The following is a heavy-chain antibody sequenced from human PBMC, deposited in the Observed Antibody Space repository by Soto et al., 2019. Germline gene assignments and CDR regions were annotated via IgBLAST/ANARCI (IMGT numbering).Heavy chain of an antibody. V-gene: IGHV4-34*01. D-gene: IGHD6-13*01. CDR1: GGSFSGYY. Sequence: PSETLSLTCAVYGGSFSGYYWSRIRQPPGKGLEWIGEINHSGSTNYNPSLKSRVTISVDMSKNQFSLKLSSVTAADTAVYYCAREAAAGRNYFDYWGQGTLVTVSS. J-gene: IGHJ4*02. CDR3: AREAAAGRNYFDY. CDR2: INHSGST.